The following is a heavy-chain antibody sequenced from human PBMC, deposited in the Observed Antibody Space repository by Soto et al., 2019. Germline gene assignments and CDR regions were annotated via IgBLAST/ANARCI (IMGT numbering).Heavy chain of an antibody. Sequence: QVQLVQSGAEVKKPGSSVKVSCKASGGTFSSYTISWVRQAPGQGLEWMGRIIPILGIANYAQKFQGRVTITADKSTSTAYMELSSLRSEDTAVYYCARDPGRDGPTDYWGQGTLVTVSS. CDR3: ARDPGRDGPTDY. D-gene: IGHD7-27*01. CDR2: IIPILGIA. CDR1: GGTFSSYT. J-gene: IGHJ4*02. V-gene: IGHV1-69*08.